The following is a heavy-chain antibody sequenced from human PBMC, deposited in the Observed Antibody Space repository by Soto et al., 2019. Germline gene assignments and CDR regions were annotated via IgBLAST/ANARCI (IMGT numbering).Heavy chain of an antibody. J-gene: IGHJ3*02. CDR1: GYTFTSYD. CDR2: MNPNSGNT. Sequence: ASVKVSCKASGYTFTSYDINWVRQATGQGLEWMGWMNPNSGNTGYAQKFQGRVTMTRNTSISTAYMELSSLRSEDTAVYYCASSVWSSCYSGCAFDIWGQGTMVTVSS. CDR3: ASSVWSSCYSGCAFDI. V-gene: IGHV1-8*01. D-gene: IGHD2-15*01.